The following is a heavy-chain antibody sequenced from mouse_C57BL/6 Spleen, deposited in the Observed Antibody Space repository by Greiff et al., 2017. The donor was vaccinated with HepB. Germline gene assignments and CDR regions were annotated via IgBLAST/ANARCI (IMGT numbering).Heavy chain of an antibody. J-gene: IGHJ2*01. CDR1: GYAFSSYW. CDR3: AMGTTAQATYYFDY. D-gene: IGHD3-2*02. CDR2: IYPGDGDT. V-gene: IGHV1-80*01. Sequence: VKLMESGAELVKPGASVKISCKASGYAFSSYWMNWVKQRPGKGLEWIGQIYPGDGDTNYNGKFKGKATLTADKTSSTAYMQLSSLTSEDSAVYFCAMGTTAQATYYFDYWGQGTTLTVSS.